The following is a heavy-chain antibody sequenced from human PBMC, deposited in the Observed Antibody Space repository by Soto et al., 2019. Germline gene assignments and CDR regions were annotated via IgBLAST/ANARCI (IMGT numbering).Heavy chain of an antibody. CDR3: ARHDAQVDRRWLDP. CDR1: GYSFTTYW. Sequence: PVESLKISCKGSGYSFTTYWISWVRQMPGKGLEMMGRIDPTDSDTYYSPSFQGHVTFSADKSISDVYLQWSSLKASDTAMYYCARHDAQVDRRWLDPWGEGTLVTVS. D-gene: IGHD2-15*01. V-gene: IGHV5-10-1*01. J-gene: IGHJ5*02. CDR2: IDPTDSDT.